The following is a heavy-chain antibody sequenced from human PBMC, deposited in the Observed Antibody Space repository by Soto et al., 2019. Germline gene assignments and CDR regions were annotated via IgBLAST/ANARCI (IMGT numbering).Heavy chain of an antibody. Sequence: SVKVSCKASGGAFSSYAISWVRQAPGQGLEWMGGIIPIFGTANYAQKFQGRVTMTTDTSTSTAYMELRSLRSDDTAVYYCARDGQDIVVVVAATGNWFDPWGQGTLVTVSS. CDR2: IIPIFGTA. CDR1: GGAFSSYA. CDR3: ARDGQDIVVVVAATGNWFDP. D-gene: IGHD2-15*01. V-gene: IGHV1-69*05. J-gene: IGHJ5*02.